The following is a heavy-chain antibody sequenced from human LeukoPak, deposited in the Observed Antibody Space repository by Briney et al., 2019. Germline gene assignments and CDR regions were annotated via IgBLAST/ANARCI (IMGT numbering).Heavy chain of an antibody. Sequence: ASVKVSCKASGYNFTTHNMNWVRQVPGQGLEWMGWINTHRGGTNYAQNFRGRVTMTTDASANTAFLELRSLRSDDTAVYYCARDERVVGALDYWGQGTLVAVSS. V-gene: IGHV1-18*01. D-gene: IGHD1-26*01. CDR1: GYNFTTHN. J-gene: IGHJ4*02. CDR2: INTHRGGT. CDR3: ARDERVVGALDY.